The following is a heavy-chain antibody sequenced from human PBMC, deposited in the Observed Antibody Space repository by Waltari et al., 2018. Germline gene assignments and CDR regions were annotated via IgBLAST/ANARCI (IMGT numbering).Heavy chain of an antibody. J-gene: IGHJ4*02. CDR1: GFTFSSHW. Sequence: EVQLVESGGGLVQPGGSLRLSCAASGFTFSSHWMTWVRQAPGKGREGMANIKKDGSESYYGDSVKGRFTISRDNTKNSLYLQMNSLRVEDTAVYYCVRADYGGTADYDYWGQGTQVTVSS. CDR2: IKKDGSES. D-gene: IGHD4-17*01. CDR3: VRADYGGTADYDY. V-gene: IGHV3-7*04.